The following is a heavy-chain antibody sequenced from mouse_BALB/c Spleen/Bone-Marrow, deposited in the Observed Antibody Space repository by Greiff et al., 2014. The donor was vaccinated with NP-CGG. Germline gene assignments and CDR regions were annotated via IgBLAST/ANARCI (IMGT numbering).Heavy chain of an antibody. Sequence: QVQLQESGPSLVKPSQSLSITCTVSGFSFNSSGVHWVRQSPGKGLEWLGLIWRGGSTDYNAAVMSRLSITKDNSKSQVFFKRSSLQADDTAIYYSAKRGNYGYFDYWGQGTTLTVSS. CDR3: AKRGNYGYFDY. CDR1: GFSFNSSG. D-gene: IGHD2-1*01. V-gene: IGHV2-5-1*01. CDR2: IWRGGST. J-gene: IGHJ2*01.